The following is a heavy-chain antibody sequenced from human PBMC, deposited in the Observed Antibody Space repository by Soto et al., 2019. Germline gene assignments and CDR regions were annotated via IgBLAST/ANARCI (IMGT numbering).Heavy chain of an antibody. D-gene: IGHD3-3*01. V-gene: IGHV3-23*01. CDR1: GFTFSSYA. CDR2: ISGSGGST. Sequence: GGSLRLSCAASGFTFSSYAMSWVRQDPGKGLEWVSAISGSGGSTYYADSVKGRFTISRDNSKNTLYLQMNSLRTEDTAVYYCAKVPYYDFWSGYYWVYFDYWGQGTLVTVSS. J-gene: IGHJ4*02. CDR3: AKVPYYDFWSGYYWVYFDY.